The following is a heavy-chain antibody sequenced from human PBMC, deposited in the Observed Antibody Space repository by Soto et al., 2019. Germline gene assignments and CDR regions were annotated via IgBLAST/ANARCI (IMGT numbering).Heavy chain of an antibody. CDR2: IIPILGIA. J-gene: IGHJ3*02. Sequence: SVKVSCKASGGTFSSYTISWVRQAPGQGLEWMGRIIPILGIANYAQKFQGRVTITADKSTSTAYMELSSLRSEDTAVYYCARYGDGPTDAFDIWGQGTMVTVSS. V-gene: IGHV1-69*02. CDR1: GGTFSSYT. CDR3: ARYGDGPTDAFDI. D-gene: IGHD2-8*01.